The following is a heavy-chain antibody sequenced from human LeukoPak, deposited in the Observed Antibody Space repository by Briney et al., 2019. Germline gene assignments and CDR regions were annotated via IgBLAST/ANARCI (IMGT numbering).Heavy chain of an antibody. CDR2: ITSSGSTI. Sequence: GGSLRLSCAASGFTFNSYEMNWVRQAPGKGLEWVSSITSSGSTIDYADSVKGRFTISRDNAKNSLYLQLNSLRAEDTAVYYCARVGPTLGEFDYWGQGTLVTVSS. J-gene: IGHJ4*02. D-gene: IGHD3-10*01. CDR1: GFTFNSYE. CDR3: ARVGPTLGEFDY. V-gene: IGHV3-48*03.